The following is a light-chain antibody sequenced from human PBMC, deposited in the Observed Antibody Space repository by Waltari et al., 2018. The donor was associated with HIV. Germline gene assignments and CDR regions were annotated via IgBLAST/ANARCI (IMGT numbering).Light chain of an antibody. CDR2: EVT. CDR3: YSYAGREGLLHV. V-gene: IGLV2-23*02. J-gene: IGLJ1*01. CDR1: NSDVGTYNP. Sequence: QSALTQPASVSGSPGQSITISCTGTNSDVGTYNPVSWYQQHPGKAPQLMIYEVTKRPSGVSSRFSGSKTGNTASLTISGLQPEDEADYYCYSYAGREGLLHVFGTGTKVTVL.